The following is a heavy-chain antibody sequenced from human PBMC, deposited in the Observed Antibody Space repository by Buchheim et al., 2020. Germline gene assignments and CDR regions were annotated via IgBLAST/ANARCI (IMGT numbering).Heavy chain of an antibody. CDR2: ISYDGSNK. CDR1: GFTFSSYA. Sequence: QVQLVESGGGVVQPGRSLRLSCAASGFTFSSYAMHWVRQAPGKGLEWVAVISYDGSNKYYADSVKGRFTISRDNSKNTLYLQMNSLRAEDTAVYYCARDFGTVTTDYYYGMDVWGQGTT. V-gene: IGHV3-30-3*01. D-gene: IGHD4-17*01. J-gene: IGHJ6*02. CDR3: ARDFGTVTTDYYYGMDV.